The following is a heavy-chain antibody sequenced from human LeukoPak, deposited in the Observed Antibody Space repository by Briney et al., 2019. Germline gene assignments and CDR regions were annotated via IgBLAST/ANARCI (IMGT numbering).Heavy chain of an antibody. V-gene: IGHV4-59*01. J-gene: IGHJ4*02. D-gene: IGHD5-18*01. Sequence: SETLPLTCTVSGASISSYYWSWIRQSPGKGLEWIGYIYYSGNTNYNPSLKSRVTISVDTSKNQFSLKLSSVTAADTAVYYCARGSSWGYSYGYDYWGQGTLVTVSS. CDR3: ARGSSWGYSYGYDY. CDR2: IYYSGNT. CDR1: GASISSYY.